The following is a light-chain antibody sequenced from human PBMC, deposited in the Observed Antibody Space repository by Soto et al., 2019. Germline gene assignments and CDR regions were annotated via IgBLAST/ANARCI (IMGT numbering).Light chain of an antibody. CDR2: GAS. Sequence: IVLTQSPGTLSLSPGERATLSCRSSQSVSSSYFAWYQQKPGRAPSLLIYGASSRATGIPDRFSGSGSGTDLTLTISRLEPEDFAVYYCQQYGSSRWTFGQGTKVEIK. J-gene: IGKJ1*01. V-gene: IGKV3-20*01. CDR1: QSVSSSY. CDR3: QQYGSSRWT.